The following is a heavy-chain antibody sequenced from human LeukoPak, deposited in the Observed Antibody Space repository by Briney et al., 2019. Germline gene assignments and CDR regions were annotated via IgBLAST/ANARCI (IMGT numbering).Heavy chain of an antibody. Sequence: PGGSLRLSCAASGFTFSSYEIIWVRQAPGKGLEWISYISSSGSTIYSADSVKGRFTISRDNATNSLYLQMNSLRTEDTAVYYCARRVDGPVGYSGTDVWGQGTTVTVSS. V-gene: IGHV3-48*03. CDR2: ISSSGSTI. D-gene: IGHD2-21*01. CDR3: ARRVDGPVGYSGTDV. CDR1: GFTFSSYE. J-gene: IGHJ6*02.